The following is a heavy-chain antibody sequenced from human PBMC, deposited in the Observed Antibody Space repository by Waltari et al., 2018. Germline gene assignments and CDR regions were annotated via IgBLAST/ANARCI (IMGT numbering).Heavy chain of an antibody. CDR3: ARSVEYSFDL. CDR2: MTSDERVK. J-gene: IGHJ4*02. D-gene: IGHD1-1*01. V-gene: IGHV3-48*04. Sequence: EVQLVESGGGLIQPGGSLRLSCEASGFRFNIYSMNWVRQAPGKGLEWVSYMTSDERVKKYSGSVTGRFTISRDNAKNLVFLQMNSLRAEDTAVYYCARSVEYSFDLWGRGTLVTVSS. CDR1: GFRFNIYS.